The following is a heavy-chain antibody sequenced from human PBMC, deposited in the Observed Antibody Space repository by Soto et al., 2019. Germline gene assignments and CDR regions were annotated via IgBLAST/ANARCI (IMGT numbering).Heavy chain of an antibody. V-gene: IGHV2-5*02. D-gene: IGHD3-16*01. CDR3: VHKGGGDRILDY. J-gene: IGHJ4*02. CDR2: IYWDDYK. CDR1: GFSLSTSGVG. Sequence: QITLKESGPALVKPTQTLTLTCTFSGFSLSTSGVGVGWIRQPPGEALEWLALIYWDDYKHFSPSLESRLTITKDTSKNQVVLTMTNMVPVDTATYYCVHKGGGDRILDYWGQGTLVTVSS.